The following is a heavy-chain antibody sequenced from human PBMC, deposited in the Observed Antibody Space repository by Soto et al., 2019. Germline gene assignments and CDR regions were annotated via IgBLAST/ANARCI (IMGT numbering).Heavy chain of an antibody. CDR2: ISSSSSFK. Sequence: EVQLVESGGGLVKSGGSLRLSCAASGFTFSSYNMHWVRQAPGKGLEWVPSISSSSSFKSYADSVRGRFTISRDNAKNSLYLQMNSLRAEDTAVYYCARGISVTFDYWGQGTLVTVSS. CDR3: ARGISVTFDY. J-gene: IGHJ4*02. V-gene: IGHV3-21*01. D-gene: IGHD6-19*01. CDR1: GFTFSSYN.